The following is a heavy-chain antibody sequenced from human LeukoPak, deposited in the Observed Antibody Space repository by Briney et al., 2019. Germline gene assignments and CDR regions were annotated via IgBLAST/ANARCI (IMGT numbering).Heavy chain of an antibody. CDR3: AKFIHQYYDSSGYVDY. CDR1: GFTFSSYA. J-gene: IGHJ4*02. D-gene: IGHD3-22*01. V-gene: IGHV3-30-3*02. CDR2: ISYDGSNK. Sequence: PGGSLRLSCAASGFTFSSYAMHWVRQAPGKGLEWVAVISYDGSNKYYADSVKGRFTISRDNSKNTLYLQMNSLRAEDTAVYYCAKFIHQYYDSSGYVDYWGQGTLVTVSS.